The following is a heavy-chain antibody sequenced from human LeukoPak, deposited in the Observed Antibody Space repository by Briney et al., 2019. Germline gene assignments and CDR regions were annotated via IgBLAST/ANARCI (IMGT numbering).Heavy chain of an antibody. CDR2: IKTDGSST. Sequence: GGSLRLSCAASGFTFSSYWMHWVRQVPGKGLMWVSRIKTDGSSTSYADSVKGRFTISRDNSKNTLYLQMNNLRAEDTAVYYCATGYSYGPDAFDIWGQGTMVTVSS. D-gene: IGHD5-18*01. CDR1: GFTFSSYW. J-gene: IGHJ3*02. CDR3: ATGYSYGPDAFDI. V-gene: IGHV3-74*01.